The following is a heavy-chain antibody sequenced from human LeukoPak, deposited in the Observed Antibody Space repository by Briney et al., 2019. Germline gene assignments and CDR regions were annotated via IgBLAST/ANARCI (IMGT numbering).Heavy chain of an antibody. V-gene: IGHV4-59*01. CDR1: GGSTSSYY. J-gene: IGHJ6*03. CDR2: IHYTGTT. Sequence: SETLSLTCTVSGGSTSSYYWSWIRQPPGKGLEWIGYIHYTGTTNYNPSLKSRLTMSLDTSKNQISLRLSSVTAVDTAVYYCARRYCSGGACYSNYYYMDVWGKGTTVTVSS. CDR3: ARRYCSGGACYSNYYYMDV. D-gene: IGHD2-15*01.